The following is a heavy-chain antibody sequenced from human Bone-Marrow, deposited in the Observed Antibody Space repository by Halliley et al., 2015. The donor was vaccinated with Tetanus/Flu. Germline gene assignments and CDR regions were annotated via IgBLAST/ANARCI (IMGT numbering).Heavy chain of an antibody. V-gene: IGHV4-31*01. J-gene: IGHJ3*02. CDR2: IYFSGNT. D-gene: IGHD3-16*01. CDR1: VGSIVNYY. CDR3: ARGEPFGYAFDI. Sequence: TLSLTCTVSVGSIVNYYWGWIRQHPGKSLEWIGYIYFSGNTYYNPSLKSLVTISLDTSKNQFSLKFNSVTAADTAMYYCARGEPFGYAFDIWGQGTMVTVSS.